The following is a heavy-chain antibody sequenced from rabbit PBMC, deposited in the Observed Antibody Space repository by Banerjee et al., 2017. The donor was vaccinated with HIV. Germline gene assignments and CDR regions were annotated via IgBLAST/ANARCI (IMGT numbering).Heavy chain of an antibody. D-gene: IGHD6-1*01. CDR1: GFSFSSGYD. J-gene: IGHJ6*01. CDR2: IYTGSSGST. Sequence: QQLVESGGGLVKPGASLTLTCKASGFSFSSGYDMCWVRQAPGKGLEWIGCIYTGSSGSTYYPSWAKGRFTISKTSSTTVTLQMTSLTVADTATYFCARGRDGAYVYGMDLWGPGTLVTVS. V-gene: IGHV1S40*01. CDR3: ARGRDGAYVYGMDL.